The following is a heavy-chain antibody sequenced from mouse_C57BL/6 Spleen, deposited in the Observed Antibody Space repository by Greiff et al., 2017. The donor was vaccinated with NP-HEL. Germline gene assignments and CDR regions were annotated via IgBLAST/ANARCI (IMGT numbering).Heavy chain of an antibody. CDR3: ARRGYYDGNYEKYYFDY. Sequence: VQLQQSGAELVKPGASVKISCKASGYAFSSYWMNWVKQRPGKGLEWIGQIYPGDGDTNYNGKFKGKATLTADKSSSTAYMQLSSLTSEDSAVYFCARRGYYDGNYEKYYFDYWGQGTTLTVSS. J-gene: IGHJ2*01. D-gene: IGHD2-3*01. CDR2: IYPGDGDT. CDR1: GYAFSSYW. V-gene: IGHV1-80*01.